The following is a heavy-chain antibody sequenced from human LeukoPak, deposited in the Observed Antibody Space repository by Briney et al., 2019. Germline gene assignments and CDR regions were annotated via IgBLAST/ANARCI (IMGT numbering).Heavy chain of an antibody. J-gene: IGHJ4*02. D-gene: IGHD3-22*01. CDR1: GFTFTSSA. CDR3: AADHLHYDSSGSKEN. CDR2: IVVGSGNT. V-gene: IGHV1-58*01. Sequence: SVQVSCKASGFTFTSSAVLWVRQARGQPLEWIGWIVVGSGNTNYAQKFQERVTITRDMSTSTAYMELSSLRSEDTAVYYCAADHLHYDSSGSKENWGQGTLVTVSS.